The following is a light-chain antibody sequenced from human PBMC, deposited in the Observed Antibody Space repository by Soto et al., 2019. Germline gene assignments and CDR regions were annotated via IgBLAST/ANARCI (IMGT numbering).Light chain of an antibody. Sequence: QSALTQPASVSGSPGQSITISCTGTSSDVGGYNYVSWYQQHPGKAPKLMIYDVSNRPSGVSNRFSGSKSGNTASLTISGLQAWGEADYYCSSYTSSNTLVFGGGTKLTVL. CDR1: SSDVGGYNY. J-gene: IGLJ3*02. CDR2: DVS. V-gene: IGLV2-14*01. CDR3: SSYTSSNTLV.